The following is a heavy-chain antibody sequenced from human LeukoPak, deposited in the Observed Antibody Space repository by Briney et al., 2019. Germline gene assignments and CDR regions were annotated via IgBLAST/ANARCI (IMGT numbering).Heavy chain of an antibody. D-gene: IGHD2-2*01. CDR2: INSDGTSS. Sequence: GGSLRLSCAASGFTFSSYWMHWVRQAPGKGLVWVSRINSDGTSSSYADSVKGRFTISRDNAKNTLYLQMNSLRAEDTAAYYCARGLGYCSGTSCLNWFDPWGQGTLVAVSS. J-gene: IGHJ5*02. CDR3: ARGLGYCSGTSCLNWFDP. V-gene: IGHV3-74*01. CDR1: GFTFSSYW.